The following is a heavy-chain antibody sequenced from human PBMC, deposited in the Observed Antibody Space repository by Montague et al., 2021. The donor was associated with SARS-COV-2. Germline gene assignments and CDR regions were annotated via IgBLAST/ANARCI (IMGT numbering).Heavy chain of an antibody. CDR3: ARAGYCSGGTCSHSNWFDP. CDR1: GGSISSDDYY. J-gene: IGHJ5*02. V-gene: IGHV4-30-4*01. D-gene: IGHD2-15*01. CDR2: IYYSGST. Sequence: TLSLTCTVSGGSISSDDYYWSWIRQPPGKGLEWIGYIYYSGSTYYNPSLKCRVTVSVDTSKNQFSLKLNSVTAADTAVYYCARAGYCSGGTCSHSNWFDPWGQGTLVTVSS.